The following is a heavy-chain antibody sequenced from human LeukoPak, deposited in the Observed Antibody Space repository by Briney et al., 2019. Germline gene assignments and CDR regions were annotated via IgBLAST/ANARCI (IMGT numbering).Heavy chain of an antibody. CDR1: GYTFTGYY. J-gene: IGHJ4*02. Sequence: ASVNVSCKASGYTFTGYYMHWVRQAPGQGLEWMGWINPNSGGTNYAQKFQGRVTMTRDTSISTAYMELSRLRSDDTAVYYCATVLHSSGWFDYWGQGTLVTVSS. D-gene: IGHD6-19*01. CDR2: INPNSGGT. V-gene: IGHV1-2*02. CDR3: ATVLHSSGWFDY.